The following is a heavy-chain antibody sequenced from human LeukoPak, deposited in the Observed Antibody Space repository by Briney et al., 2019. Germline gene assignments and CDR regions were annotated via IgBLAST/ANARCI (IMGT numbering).Heavy chain of an antibody. CDR2: IYNSGSL. D-gene: IGHD6-19*01. J-gene: IGHJ4*02. V-gene: IGHV4-59*01. CDR1: GGSISGYY. Sequence: SETLSLTCTVSGGSISGYYWSWIRQAPGKGLEWIGYIYNSGSLNYNPSLESRVTIAVDTSENQFSLKLTSVTAADTAVYYCARSPLIRSGWLGLASCGQGILVTVST. CDR3: ARSPLIRSGWLGLAS.